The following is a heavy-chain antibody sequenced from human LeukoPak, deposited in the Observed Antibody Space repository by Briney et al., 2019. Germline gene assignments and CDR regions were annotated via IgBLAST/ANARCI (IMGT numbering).Heavy chain of an antibody. Sequence: GGSLRLSCAASGFTFSSYDMHWVRQATGKGLEWVSAIGTAGDTYYPGSVKGRFTISRENAKNSLYLQMNSLRAGDTAVYYCAREPSGGMKDYWGQGTLVTVSS. D-gene: IGHD1-26*01. CDR1: GFTFSSYD. J-gene: IGHJ4*02. CDR3: AREPSGGMKDY. CDR2: IGTAGDT. V-gene: IGHV3-13*01.